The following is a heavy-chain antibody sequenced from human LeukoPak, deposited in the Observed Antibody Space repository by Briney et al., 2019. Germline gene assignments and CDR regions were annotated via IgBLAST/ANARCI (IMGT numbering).Heavy chain of an antibody. Sequence: SETLSLTCAVYGGSFSGYYWSWIRQPPGKGLEWMGEINHSGSTNYNPSLKSRVTISVDTSKNQFSLQLSSVTAADTAVYYCARGADTYYDSTGGGAFDIWGQGTMVTVSS. V-gene: IGHV4-34*01. CDR2: INHSGST. CDR1: GGSFSGYY. J-gene: IGHJ3*02. CDR3: ARGADTYYDSTGGGAFDI. D-gene: IGHD3-22*01.